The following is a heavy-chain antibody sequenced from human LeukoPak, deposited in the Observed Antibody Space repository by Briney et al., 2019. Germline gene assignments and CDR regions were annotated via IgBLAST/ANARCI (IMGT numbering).Heavy chain of an antibody. CDR3: AGHFGIYYGSGSFYI. D-gene: IGHD3-10*01. CDR1: GGSFSDYY. Sequence: SETLSLTCTVYGGSFSDYYWSWIRQSPGKGLEWIGEINRSGSTNYNPSLKSRVTISIDTSKNQFSLNMISVTAADTAVYYCAGHFGIYYGSGSFYIWGQGTLVTVSS. CDR2: INRSGST. V-gene: IGHV4-34*01. J-gene: IGHJ4*02.